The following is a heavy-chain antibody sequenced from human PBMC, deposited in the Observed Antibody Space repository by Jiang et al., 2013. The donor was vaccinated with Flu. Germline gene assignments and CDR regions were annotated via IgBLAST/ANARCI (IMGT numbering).Heavy chain of an antibody. CDR1: GGSVSSGSYY. CDR3: ARYCSSTGCYEQIDS. CDR2: IYYSGST. Sequence: GLVKPSETLSLTCTVSGGSVSSGSYYWNWIRQPPGKGLEWIGYIYYSGSTNYNPSLKSRVIISVDTSKNQFSLKLSSVTAADTAIYYCARYCSSTGCYEQIDSWGPGTLVTVSS. V-gene: IGHV4-61*01. J-gene: IGHJ4*02. D-gene: IGHD2-2*01.